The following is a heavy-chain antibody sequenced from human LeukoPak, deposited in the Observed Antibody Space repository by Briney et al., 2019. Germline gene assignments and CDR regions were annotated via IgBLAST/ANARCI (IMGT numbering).Heavy chain of an antibody. D-gene: IGHD5-18*01. J-gene: IGHJ5*02. CDR3: ARRQTYSYVYGP. Sequence: SETLSLTCTVSGGSISSYYWSWIRQPPGKGLEWIGYIYTSGSTNYNPSLKSRVTISVDTSKNQFSLKLRSVTAADTAVYYCARRQTYSYVYGPWGQGTLVTVSS. CDR2: IYTSGST. CDR1: GGSISSYY. V-gene: IGHV4-4*09.